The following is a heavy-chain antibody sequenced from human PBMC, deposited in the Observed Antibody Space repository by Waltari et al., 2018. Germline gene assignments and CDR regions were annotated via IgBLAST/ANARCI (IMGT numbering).Heavy chain of an antibody. CDR1: GYTFTSYG. D-gene: IGHD1-26*01. J-gene: IGHJ5*02. V-gene: IGHV1-18*01. CDR2: NSSYNGNT. Sequence: QVQLVQSGAEVKKPGASVKVSCKASGYTFTSYGISWVRQAPGQGLEWMGWNSSYNGNTNYAQRLQGTFTMNTDGYTGTAYMELRSLRSDDTAVYYCARDRSEWELRPGFDPWGQGTLVTVAS. CDR3: ARDRSEWELRPGFDP.